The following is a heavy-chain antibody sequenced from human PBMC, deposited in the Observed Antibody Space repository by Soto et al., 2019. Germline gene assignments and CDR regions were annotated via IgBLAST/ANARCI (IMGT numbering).Heavy chain of an antibody. D-gene: IGHD5-18*01. V-gene: IGHV4-38-2*02. Sequence: SETLSLTCAVSGYSISSGYYCGCIRQPPGKGLEWIGSIYHSGSTYYNPSLKSRVTISVDTSKNQFSLKLSSVTAADTAVYYCARDRGYSYGLYYYYYYGMDVWGQGTTVTVSS. CDR1: GYSISSGYY. CDR3: ARDRGYSYGLYYYYYYGMDV. CDR2: IYHSGST. J-gene: IGHJ6*02.